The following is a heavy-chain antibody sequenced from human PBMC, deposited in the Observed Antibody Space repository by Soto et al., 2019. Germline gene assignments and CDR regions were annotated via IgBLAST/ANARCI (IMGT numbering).Heavy chain of an antibody. CDR2: IYYSGST. V-gene: IGHV4-39*01. D-gene: IGHD3-10*01. CDR1: GGSISSSSYF. CDR3: ETLWGQD. Sequence: PSETLSLTCTVSGGSISSSSYFWGWIRQPPGKGLEWIGSIYYSGSTYYNPSLKSRVTVSVDTSKNQFSLKLSSVTAADTAVYYCETLWGQDWGQGTLVTVSS. J-gene: IGHJ4*02.